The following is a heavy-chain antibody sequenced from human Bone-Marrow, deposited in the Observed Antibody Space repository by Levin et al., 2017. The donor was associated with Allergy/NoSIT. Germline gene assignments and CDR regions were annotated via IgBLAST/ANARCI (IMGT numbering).Heavy chain of an antibody. J-gene: IGHJ5*02. Sequence: GGSLRLSCTASGVTVGNNYMNGFRQAPGKGLEWVSLIYSVGTTFYADSVKGRFTISRDSSQNTLYLQMNSLRAEDTAVYYCAKDRPGCGAWGPGTLVTVSS. V-gene: IGHV3-53*01. CDR3: AKDRPGCGA. CDR2: IYSVGTT. D-gene: IGHD1-26*01. CDR1: GVTVGNNY.